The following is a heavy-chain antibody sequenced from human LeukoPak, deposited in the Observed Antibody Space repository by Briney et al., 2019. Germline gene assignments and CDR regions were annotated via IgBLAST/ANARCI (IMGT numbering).Heavy chain of an antibody. CDR1: GFTFSSYG. V-gene: IGHV3-30*03. Sequence: PGGSLRLSCAASGFTFSSYGMHWVRQAPGKGLEWVAVISYDGSNKYYADSVKGRFTISRDNSKNTLYLQMNSLRAEDTAVYYCARDLGGNPFWGQGTMVTVSS. J-gene: IGHJ3*01. CDR2: ISYDGSNK. D-gene: IGHD4-23*01. CDR3: ARDLGGNPF.